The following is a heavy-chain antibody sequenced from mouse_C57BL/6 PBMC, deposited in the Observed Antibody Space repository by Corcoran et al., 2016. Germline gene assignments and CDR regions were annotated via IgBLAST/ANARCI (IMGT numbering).Heavy chain of an antibody. V-gene: IGHV9-3*01. Sequence: QIQLVQSGPELKKPGETVKISCKASGYTFTTYGMSWVKQAPGKGLKWMGWINTYSGVATNADDFKGRFAFSLETSASTAYLQINNLKNEDTATYFCVRDSNWYFDVWDTGTTVTVSS. CDR1: GYTFTTYG. D-gene: IGHD2-5*01. CDR2: INTYSGVA. CDR3: VRDSNWYFDV. J-gene: IGHJ1*03.